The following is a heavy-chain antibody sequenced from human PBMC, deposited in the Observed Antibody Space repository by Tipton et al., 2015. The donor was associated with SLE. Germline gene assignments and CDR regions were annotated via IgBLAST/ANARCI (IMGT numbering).Heavy chain of an antibody. CDR3: ARESSGWYYFDY. J-gene: IGHJ4*02. Sequence: TLSLTCAVYGGSFSGYYWSWIRQPPGKGLEWIWEINHSGSTNYNPSLKSRVTISVDTSKNQFSLKLSSVTAADTAVYYCARESSGWYYFDYWGQGTLVTVSS. CDR2: INHSGST. V-gene: IGHV4-34*01. CDR1: GGSFSGYY. D-gene: IGHD6-19*01.